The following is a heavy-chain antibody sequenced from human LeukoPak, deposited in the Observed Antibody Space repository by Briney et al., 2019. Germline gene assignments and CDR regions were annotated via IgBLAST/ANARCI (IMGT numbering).Heavy chain of an antibody. V-gene: IGHV4-34*01. J-gene: IGHJ4*02. Sequence: PGGSLRLSCAASGFTVSSNYMSWVRQPPGKGLEWIGEINHSGSTNYNPSLKSRVTISEDTSKNQFSLKLSSVTAADTAVYYCARLLSSSWYKVDYWGQGTLVTVSS. CDR3: ARLLSSSWYKVDY. CDR1: GFTVSSNY. D-gene: IGHD6-13*01. CDR2: INHSGST.